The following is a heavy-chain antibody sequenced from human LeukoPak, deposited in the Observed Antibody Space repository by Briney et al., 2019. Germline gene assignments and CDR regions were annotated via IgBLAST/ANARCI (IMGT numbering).Heavy chain of an antibody. Sequence: PGGSLRLSCAASGFTFSSYWMSWVRQAPGKGLEWVANIKQDGSEKYYVDSVKGRFTISRDNAKNSLYLQMNSLRAEDTAVYYCASVDYYGSGNYYYYGMDVWGLGTTVTVSS. D-gene: IGHD3-10*01. V-gene: IGHV3-7*01. CDR3: ASVDYYGSGNYYYYGMDV. J-gene: IGHJ6*02. CDR1: GFTFSSYW. CDR2: IKQDGSEK.